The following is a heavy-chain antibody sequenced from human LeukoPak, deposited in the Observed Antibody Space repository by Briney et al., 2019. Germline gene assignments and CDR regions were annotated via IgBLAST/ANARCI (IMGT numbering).Heavy chain of an antibody. CDR2: ISGSGTDT. CDR3: ARPGADCSSSSCYATY. J-gene: IGHJ4*02. D-gene: IGHD2-2*01. Sequence: GGSLRLSCAASGFTFSNYAMTWVRQAPGKGLEWVSAISGSGTDTYYVDSVKGRFTISRDNSKYTLYLQMNSLRAEDTALYFCARPGADCSSSSCYATYWGQGTLVTVSS. CDR1: GFTFSNYA. V-gene: IGHV3-23*01.